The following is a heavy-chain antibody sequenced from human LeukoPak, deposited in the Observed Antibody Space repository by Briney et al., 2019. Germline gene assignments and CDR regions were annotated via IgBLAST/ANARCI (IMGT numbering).Heavy chain of an antibody. V-gene: IGHV4-34*01. CDR1: GGSFSGYY. D-gene: IGHD6-6*01. CDR2: INHSGST. J-gene: IGHJ4*02. CDR3: ARHSSSSSLDY. Sequence: PSETLSLTCAVYGGSFSGYYWSWIRQPPGKGLEWIGEINHSGSTNYNPSLKSRVTISVDTSKNQFSLKLSSVTAADTAVYYCARHSSSSSLDYWGRGTLVTVSS.